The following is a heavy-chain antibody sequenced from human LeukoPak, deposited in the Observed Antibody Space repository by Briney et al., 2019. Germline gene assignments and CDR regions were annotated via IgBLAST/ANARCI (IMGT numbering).Heavy chain of an antibody. CDR3: ARELGDGYNNGTFDY. V-gene: IGHV3-30-3*01. Sequence: PGRSLRLSCAASGFTFSSHTMHWVRQAPGKGLEWVAVISYGGSNKYYADSVKGRFTISRDNSKNTLYLQMNSLRAEDTAVYYCARELGDGYNNGTFDYWGQGTLVIVSS. D-gene: IGHD5-24*01. CDR1: GFTFSSHT. CDR2: ISYGGSNK. J-gene: IGHJ4*02.